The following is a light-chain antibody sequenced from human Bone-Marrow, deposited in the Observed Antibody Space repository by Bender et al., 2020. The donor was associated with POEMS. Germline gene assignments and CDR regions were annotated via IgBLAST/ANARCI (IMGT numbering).Light chain of an antibody. V-gene: IGLV1-44*01. J-gene: IGLJ3*02. CDR2: SSN. Sequence: QSVLTQPTSASGTPGQRVTISCSGGSSNIGAHAVNWYQHLPGTAPKVLIYSSNQRPSGVPDRISGAKSGTSASLDFSWLQSEDEADYYCAAWDDSLNGRVFGGGTKLTVL. CDR1: SSNIGAHA. CDR3: AAWDDSLNGRV.